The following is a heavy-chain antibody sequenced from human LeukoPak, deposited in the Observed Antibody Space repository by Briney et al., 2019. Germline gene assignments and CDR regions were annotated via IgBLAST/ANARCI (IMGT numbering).Heavy chain of an antibody. J-gene: IGHJ4*02. D-gene: IGHD3-22*01. CDR1: GFTFDDYA. Sequence: GGSLRLSCVAPGFTFDDYAMHWVRQAPGKGLEWVSGISWNSGSIGYAVSVKGRFTISRDNAKNSLHLQINSLRAEDTALHYCAKDYDSSGYYVHYWGQETLVTVSA. CDR2: ISWNSGSI. V-gene: IGHV3-9*01. CDR3: AKDYDSSGYYVHY.